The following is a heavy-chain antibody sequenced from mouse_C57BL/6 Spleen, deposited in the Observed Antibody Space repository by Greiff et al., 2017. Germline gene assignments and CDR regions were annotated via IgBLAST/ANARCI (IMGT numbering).Heavy chain of an antibody. D-gene: IGHD2-12*01. CDR1: GYTFTSYW. Sequence: QVQLQQPGAELVKPGASVKMSCKASGYTFTSYWLTWVKQRPGQGLEWIGDIYPGSGSTNYNEKFKSKATLTVDTSSSTADMQLSSLTSEDSAVYYCARKNSWAMDYWGQVASVTVSS. CDR2: IYPGSGST. J-gene: IGHJ4*01. V-gene: IGHV1-55*01. CDR3: ARKNSWAMDY.